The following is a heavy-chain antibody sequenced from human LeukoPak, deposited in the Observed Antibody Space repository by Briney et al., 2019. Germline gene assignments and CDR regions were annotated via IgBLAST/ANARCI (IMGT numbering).Heavy chain of an antibody. V-gene: IGHV1-46*01. D-gene: IGHD3-22*01. CDR3: ARTYYYDSSGYYFSD. CDR1: GYTFTSYY. CDR2: INPSGGST. J-gene: IGHJ4*02. Sequence: ASVKVSCKASGYTFTSYYMHWVRQAPGQGLEWMGIINPSGGSTSYAQKFRGRVTMTRDTSTSTVYMELSSLRSEDTAVYYCARTYYYDSSGYYFSDWGQGTLVTVSS.